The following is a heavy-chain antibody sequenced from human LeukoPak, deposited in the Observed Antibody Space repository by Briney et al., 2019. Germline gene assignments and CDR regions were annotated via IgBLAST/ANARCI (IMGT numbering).Heavy chain of an antibody. D-gene: IGHD3-10*01. V-gene: IGHV3-11*04. J-gene: IGHJ2*01. CDR1: GFTFSDYY. CDR3: ARSGNTGRNWYFDL. CDR2: ISSSASTI. Sequence: GGSLRLSCAASGFTFSDYYMSWIRQAPGKGLEWISYISSSASTIYYADSVKGRFTISRDNAKNSLYLQMNSLRAEDTAMYYRARSGNTGRNWYFDLWGRGTLVTVSS.